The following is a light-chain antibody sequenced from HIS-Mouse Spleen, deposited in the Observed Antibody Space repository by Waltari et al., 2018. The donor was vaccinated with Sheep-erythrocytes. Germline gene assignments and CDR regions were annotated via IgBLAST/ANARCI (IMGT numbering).Light chain of an antibody. Sequence: QSVLTQPPSVSAAPGQKVTISCSGSSSNIGNNYVSWYQQLPGTAPKLLIYDNNKRPAGSPARFAGSKSGTSASLGITGLQTGDEADYYCGTWDSSLSAGVFGGGTKLTVL. J-gene: IGLJ3*02. V-gene: IGLV1-51*01. CDR1: SSNIGNNY. CDR2: DNN. CDR3: GTWDSSLSAGV.